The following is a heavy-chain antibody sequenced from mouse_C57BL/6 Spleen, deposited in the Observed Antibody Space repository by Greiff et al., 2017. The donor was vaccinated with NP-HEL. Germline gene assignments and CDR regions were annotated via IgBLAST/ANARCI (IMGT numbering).Heavy chain of an antibody. J-gene: IGHJ4*01. D-gene: IGHD4-1*01. Sequence: EVQRVESGGGLVKPGGSLKLSCAASGFTFSDYGMHWVRQAPEKGLEWVAYISSGSSTIYYADTVKGRFTISRDNAKNNLFLQMTSLRSEDTAMYYCAKGNWAHYYAMDYWGQGTSVTVSS. CDR2: ISSGSSTI. CDR1: GFTFSDYG. CDR3: AKGNWAHYYAMDY. V-gene: IGHV5-17*01.